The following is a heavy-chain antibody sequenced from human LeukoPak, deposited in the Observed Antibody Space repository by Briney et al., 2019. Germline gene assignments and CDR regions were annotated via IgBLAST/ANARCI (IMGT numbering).Heavy chain of an antibody. J-gene: IGHJ4*02. CDR3: ARDRGSRSNSPYYFDY. D-gene: IGHD4-11*01. CDR1: GFTFRIYE. CDR2: ITSSGDGV. V-gene: IGHV3-48*03. Sequence: GGSLRLSCAASGFTFRIYELHWVRQAPGKGLEWVSYITSSGDGVYYAHSMRGRFTISRDNAKNSLYLEMNSLRAEDTAVYYCARDRGSRSNSPYYFDYWGQGALVTVSS.